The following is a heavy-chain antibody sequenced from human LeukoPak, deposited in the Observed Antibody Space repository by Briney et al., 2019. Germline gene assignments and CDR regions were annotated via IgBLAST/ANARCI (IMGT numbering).Heavy chain of an antibody. CDR1: GYTFTNFA. V-gene: IGHV1-3*01. CDR3: ASDASMATIYYFDF. Sequence: ASVKVSCKASGYTFTNFAIHWVRQAPGQRLGWMGWINAGNGNTKYSQKFQGRVTIARDTSASTAYMQLSSLRSEDTAVYYCASDASMATIYYFDFWGQGTLVTVSS. J-gene: IGHJ4*02. CDR2: INAGNGNT. D-gene: IGHD5-24*01.